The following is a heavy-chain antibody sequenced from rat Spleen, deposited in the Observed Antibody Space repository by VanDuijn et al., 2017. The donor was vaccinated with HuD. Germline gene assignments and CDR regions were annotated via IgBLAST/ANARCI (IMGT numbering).Heavy chain of an antibody. CDR1: GFTFNKYD. J-gene: IGHJ4*01. CDR3: TRGYVMDA. Sequence: EVQLVESGGGSVQPGRSLKLSCAASGFTFNKYDMAWVRQAPTTGLEWIASISTGGDNTYFRDSVKGRFTLSRDNAKNTQSLQMDSLRSEDTAIYYCTRGYVMDAWGQGASVTVSS. CDR2: ISTGGDNT. V-gene: IGHV5S13*01.